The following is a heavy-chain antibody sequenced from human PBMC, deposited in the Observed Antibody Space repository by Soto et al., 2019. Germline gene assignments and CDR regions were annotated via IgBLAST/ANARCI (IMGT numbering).Heavy chain of an antibody. Sequence: GGSLRLSCAASGFTFSSHAMSWVRQAPGKGLEWVSAISGSGGSTYYADSVKGRFTISRDNSKNTLYLQMNSLRAEDTAVYYCAKGLIEVAGDLYYFAYWGQGTLVPVSS. D-gene: IGHD6-19*01. J-gene: IGHJ4*02. CDR2: ISGSGGST. CDR1: GFTFSSHA. V-gene: IGHV3-23*01. CDR3: AKGLIEVAGDLYYFAY.